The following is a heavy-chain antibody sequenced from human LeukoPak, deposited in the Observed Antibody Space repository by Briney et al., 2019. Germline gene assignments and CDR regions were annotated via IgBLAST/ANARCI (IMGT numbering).Heavy chain of an antibody. V-gene: IGHV3-33*01. Sequence: GGSLRLSCAASGFIFSHHGMHWVRQAPGKGLEWVDVIWSDASNRFYADSVKGRFTISRDNSQNTVFLQMNSLRVKDTAIYYCARDAQRGFDYSNSLKNWGHGTLVTVSS. CDR2: IWSDASNR. D-gene: IGHD4-11*01. CDR3: ARDAQRGFDYSNSLKN. CDR1: GFIFSHHG. J-gene: IGHJ4*01.